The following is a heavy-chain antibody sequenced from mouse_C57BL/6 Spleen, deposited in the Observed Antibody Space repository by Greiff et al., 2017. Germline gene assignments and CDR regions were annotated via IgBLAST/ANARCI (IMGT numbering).Heavy chain of an antibody. CDR1: GYIFTSYW. V-gene: IGHV1-59*01. Sequence: QVQLQQPGAELVRPGTSVKLSCKASGYIFTSYWMHWVKQRPGQGLEWIGVIDPSDSYTNYNQKFKGKATLTVDTSSSTAYMQLSSLTSEDSAVYYCARSLYYGNYWYFEVWGTGTTVTVSS. CDR2: IDPSDSYT. CDR3: ARSLYYGNYWYFEV. D-gene: IGHD2-1*01. J-gene: IGHJ1*03.